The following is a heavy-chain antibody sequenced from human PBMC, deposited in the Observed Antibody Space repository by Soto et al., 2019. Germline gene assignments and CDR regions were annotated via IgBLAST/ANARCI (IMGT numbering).Heavy chain of an antibody. CDR3: ALFRYGAYVIFGP. Sequence: QITLKETGPTLVKPTQTLTLTCTFSGFPLSTTAAGVGWIRQPPGKALERLALIYWEDDKLYTPALKSRLSITRASSKNQVVLSITVMDPVGTAPYHCALFRYGAYVIFGPLGQGTMVIVSS. D-gene: IGHD1-26*01. CDR1: GFPLSTTAAG. V-gene: IGHV2-5*02. CDR2: IYWEDDK. J-gene: IGHJ5*02.